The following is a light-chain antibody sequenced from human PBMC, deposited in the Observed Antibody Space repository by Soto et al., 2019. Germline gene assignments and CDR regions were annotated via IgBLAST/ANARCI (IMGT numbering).Light chain of an antibody. V-gene: IGLV2-14*01. CDR1: SSDVGGYNY. CDR3: SSYTSRSTLVV. J-gene: IGLJ2*01. CDR2: EVN. Sequence: SALTQPASVSGSPGQSITISCTGTSSDVGGYNYVSWYQQHPGKAPKLMIYEVNHLPSGVSNRFSGSKSGNTGSLTISGIQAEDEADYYCSSYTSRSTLVVFGGGTKLTVL.